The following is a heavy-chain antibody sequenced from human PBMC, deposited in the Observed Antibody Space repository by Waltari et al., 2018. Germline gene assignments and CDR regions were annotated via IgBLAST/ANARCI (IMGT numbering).Heavy chain of an antibody. CDR2: INHSGST. CDR1: GGSFSGYY. J-gene: IGHJ4*02. D-gene: IGHD4-17*01. V-gene: IGHV4-34*01. Sequence: QVQLQQWGAGLLKPSETLSLTCAVYGGSFSGYYWSWIRQPPGKGLEWIGEINHSGSTNSNPSLKSRVTISVDTSKNQFSLKLSSVTAADTAVYYCARGGPMTTVTTGYYFDYWGQGTLVTVSS. CDR3: ARGGPMTTVTTGYYFDY.